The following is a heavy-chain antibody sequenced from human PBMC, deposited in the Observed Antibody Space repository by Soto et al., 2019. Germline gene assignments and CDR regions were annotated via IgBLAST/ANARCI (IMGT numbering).Heavy chain of an antibody. CDR2: IQSGGPT. J-gene: IGHJ6*03. D-gene: IGHD2-15*01. CDR1: GFTVSTKY. V-gene: IGHV3-66*01. Sequence: GESLRLSCAASGFTVSTKYMSWVRHAPGKGLEWVSLIQSGGPTYYAGSVKGRFTISRDTSENTVHLQMDSLRAEDTAVYYCARDDVLCYGGGCYGVPLYVCGKGTTVTVS. CDR3: ARDDVLCYGGGCYGVPLYV.